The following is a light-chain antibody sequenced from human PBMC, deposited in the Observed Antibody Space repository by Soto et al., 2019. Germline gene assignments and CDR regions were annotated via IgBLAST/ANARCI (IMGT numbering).Light chain of an antibody. CDR3: QQYGSSPLT. CDR2: TAS. CDR1: HVVSSSY. J-gene: IGKJ1*01. Sequence: IGLTQSPGALSLSPGERATLSCRASHVVSSSYLAWYQHKPGQAPRLVIYTASSRATGIPDRFSGSGSGTDFSLTISRLEPEDFAVYYCQQYGSSPLTFGQGTKVDIK. V-gene: IGKV3-20*01.